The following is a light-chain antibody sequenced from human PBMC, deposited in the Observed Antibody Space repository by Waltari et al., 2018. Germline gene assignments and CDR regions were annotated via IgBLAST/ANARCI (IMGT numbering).Light chain of an antibody. CDR2: YDD. CDR3: AAWDISLNNLL. V-gene: IGLV1-36*01. J-gene: IGLJ2*01. Sequence: QSALTQPPSASGAPRQRVTISCSGTSSNIGDSAVTWYQQPPGKPPKLVIYYDDLVPSGVSDRFSGSKSGSSASLAISGLQSEDEAVYFCAAWDISLNNLLFGGGTKLTVL. CDR1: SSNIGDSA.